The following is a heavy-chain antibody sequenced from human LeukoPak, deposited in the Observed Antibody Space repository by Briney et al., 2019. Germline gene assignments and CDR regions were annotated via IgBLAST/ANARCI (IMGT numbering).Heavy chain of an antibody. V-gene: IGHV1-18*01. Sequence: ASVKVSCKASGYTFTSYAISWVRQAPGQGLEWMGRISTYNANTNYAQNLQGRVTMTTDTSTSTAYMELRSLRSDDTAVYYCAGDKAAAGSYDYWGQGTLVTVSS. CDR3: AGDKAAAGSYDY. J-gene: IGHJ4*02. D-gene: IGHD6-13*01. CDR2: ISTYNANT. CDR1: GYTFTSYA.